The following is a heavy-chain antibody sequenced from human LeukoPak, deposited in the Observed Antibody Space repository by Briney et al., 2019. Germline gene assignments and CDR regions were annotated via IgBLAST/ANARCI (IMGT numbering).Heavy chain of an antibody. CDR2: IYHTVST. CDR1: GGSISSYY. CDR3: ATNYYDSSGYYVSL. J-gene: IGHJ4*02. D-gene: IGHD3-22*01. V-gene: IGHV4-59*01. Sequence: SETLSLTCTVSGGSISSYYWSWIRQPPGKGLEWIGYIYHTVSTNYNPSLKSRVTISVDTSKNQFSLKLSSVTAADTAVYYCATNYYDSSGYYVSLWGQGTLVTVSS.